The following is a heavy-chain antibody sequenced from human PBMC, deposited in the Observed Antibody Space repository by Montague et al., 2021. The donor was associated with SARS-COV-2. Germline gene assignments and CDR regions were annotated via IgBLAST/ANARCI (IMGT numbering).Heavy chain of an antibody. CDR2: IHHTGGS. CDR3: ASHPVWQQQCT. J-gene: IGHJ5*02. CDR1: GASLASGYW. V-gene: IGHV4-4*02. D-gene: IGHD1/OR15-1a*01. Sequence: SETLSLTCAVSGASLASGYWWSWVRQSPGKGLEWIAEIHHTGGSNYNPSLVSRVTIFLDHSKNHLTLTLSSVTAADTAMYYCASHPVWQQQCTWGQGTLVTVSA.